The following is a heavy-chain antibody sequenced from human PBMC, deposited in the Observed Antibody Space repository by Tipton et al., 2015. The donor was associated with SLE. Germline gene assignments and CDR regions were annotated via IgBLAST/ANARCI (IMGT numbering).Heavy chain of an antibody. CDR3: ARGLGLLRQPLSY. V-gene: IGHV4-34*01. J-gene: IGHJ4*02. D-gene: IGHD6-13*01. CDR2: IYHSGST. CDR1: GFTFSSYA. Sequence: LRLSCAASGFTFSSYAMSWVRQAPGKGLEWIGEIYHSGSTNYNPSLKSRVTISVDTSKNQFSLKLSSVTAADTAVYYCARGLGLLRQPLSYWGQGTLVTVSS.